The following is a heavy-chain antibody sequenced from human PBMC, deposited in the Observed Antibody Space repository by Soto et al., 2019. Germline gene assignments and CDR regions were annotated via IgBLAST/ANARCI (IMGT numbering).Heavy chain of an antibody. CDR2: IFSSGST. CDR3: AREGSYSAYNFAHGIQLWSFDF. CDR1: GGSINTFY. V-gene: IGHV4-4*07. D-gene: IGHD5-12*01. Sequence: TSETLSLTCPVSGGSINTFYWSLVRQPAGKGLEWIGRIFSSGSTSFNPSLESRVAMSVDTSKNHFSLNLSSVTAADMAVYYCAREGSYSAYNFAHGIQLWSFDFWGQGALVTVSS. J-gene: IGHJ4*02.